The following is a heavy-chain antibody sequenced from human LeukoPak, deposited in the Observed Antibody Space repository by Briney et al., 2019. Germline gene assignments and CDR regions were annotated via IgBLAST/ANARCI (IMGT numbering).Heavy chain of an antibody. CDR2: IRYDGSNK. J-gene: IGHJ4*02. Sequence: GGSLRLSCAASGFTFSSYGMHWVRQAPGKGLEWVAFIRYDGSNKYYADSVKGRFTISRDNSKNTLYLQMNSPRAEDTAVYYCARGGYYYILTRVFDYWGQGTLVTVSS. CDR3: ARGGYYYILTRVFDY. D-gene: IGHD3-9*01. CDR1: GFTFSSYG. V-gene: IGHV3-30*02.